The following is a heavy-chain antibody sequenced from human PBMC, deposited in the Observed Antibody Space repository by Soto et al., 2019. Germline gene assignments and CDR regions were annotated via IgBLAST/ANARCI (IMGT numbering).Heavy chain of an antibody. CDR1: GDSVSSNSAA. J-gene: IGHJ6*02. V-gene: IGHV6-1*01. CDR3: ARESIGYYGSGSYVRIYGMDV. Sequence: SQTLSLTCAISGDSVSSNSAAWNWIRQSPSRGLEWLGRTYYRSKWYNDYAVSVKSQITINPDTSKNQFSLQLNSVTPEDTAVYYCARESIGYYGSGSYVRIYGMDVWGQGTTVTVSS. CDR2: TYYRSKWYN. D-gene: IGHD3-10*01.